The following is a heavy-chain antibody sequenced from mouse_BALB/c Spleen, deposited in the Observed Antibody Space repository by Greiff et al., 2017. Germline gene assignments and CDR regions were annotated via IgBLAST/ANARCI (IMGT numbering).Heavy chain of an antibody. CDR1: GFTFSSFG. Sequence: EVKLVESGGGLVQPGGSRKLSCAASGFTFSSFGMHWVRQAPEKGLEWVAYISSGSSTIYYADTVKGRFTISRDNPKNTLFLQMTSLSSEDTAMYYCARGAYYGNYDYAMDYWGQGTSVTVSS. D-gene: IGHD2-10*01. CDR3: ARGAYYGNYDYAMDY. V-gene: IGHV5-17*02. J-gene: IGHJ4*01. CDR2: ISSGSSTI.